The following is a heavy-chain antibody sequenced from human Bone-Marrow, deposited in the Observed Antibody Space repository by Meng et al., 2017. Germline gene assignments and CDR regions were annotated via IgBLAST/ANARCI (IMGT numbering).Heavy chain of an antibody. D-gene: IGHD4-17*01. CDR3: AREGSVTTDY. Sequence: VKLGEPGGGLVQHGGSLRLSCAVSGFSFSTYWMHWVRQAPGKGLVWVSHINTVGSTTTYADSVKGRFTISRDNAKNTLYLQMNSLTAEDTAVYYCAREGSVTTDYWGQGTLVTVSS. CDR2: INTVGSTT. CDR1: GFSFSTYW. V-gene: IGHV3-74*01. J-gene: IGHJ4*02.